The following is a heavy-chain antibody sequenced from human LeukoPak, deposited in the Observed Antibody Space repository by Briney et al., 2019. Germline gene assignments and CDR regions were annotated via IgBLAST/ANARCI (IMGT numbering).Heavy chain of an antibody. CDR1: GFTFSSYS. CDR2: ISSISSYI. D-gene: IGHD3-22*01. V-gene: IGHV3-21*01. J-gene: IGHJ4*02. Sequence: PGGSLRLSCAASGFTFSSYSMNWVRQAPGKGLEWVSSISSISSYIYYADSVKGRFTISRDNAKNSLYLQMNSLRAEDTAVYYCARYYYDSSGYYFFFDYWGQGTLVTVSS. CDR3: ARYYYDSSGYYFFFDY.